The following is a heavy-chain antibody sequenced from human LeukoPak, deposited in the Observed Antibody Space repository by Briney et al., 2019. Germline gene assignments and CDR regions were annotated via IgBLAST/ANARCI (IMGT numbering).Heavy chain of an antibody. CDR1: GFSFGGYW. V-gene: IGHV3-74*01. CDR2: ISSDGT. Sequence: GGSLRLSCAASGFSFGGYWMHWVRQAPGKGLVGVSRISSDGTNYADSVKGRFTISRDIAKNTLYLQMNSLRAEDTAVYYCARAVAGTRNALDIWGQGTMVTVSS. D-gene: IGHD6-19*01. J-gene: IGHJ3*02. CDR3: ARAVAGTRNALDI.